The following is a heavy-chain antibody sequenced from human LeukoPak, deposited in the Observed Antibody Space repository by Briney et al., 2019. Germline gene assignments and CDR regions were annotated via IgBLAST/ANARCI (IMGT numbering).Heavy chain of an antibody. D-gene: IGHD5-18*01. CDR2: IYSGGST. Sequence: GGSLRLSCAASGFTFSSYAMSWVRQAPGKGLEWVSVIYSGGSTYYADSVKGRFTISRDNSKNTLYLQMNSLRAEDTAVYYCARDGNSYGSCDYWGQGTLVTVSS. V-gene: IGHV3-66*01. CDR3: ARDGNSYGSCDY. J-gene: IGHJ4*02. CDR1: GFTFSSYA.